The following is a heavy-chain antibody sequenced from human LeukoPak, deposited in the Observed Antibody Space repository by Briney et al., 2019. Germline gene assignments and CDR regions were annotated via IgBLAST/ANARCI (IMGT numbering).Heavy chain of an antibody. Sequence: PSETLSLTCTVSGGSISSHYWSWIRQPAGKGLEWIGRLYTSGSTNYNPSLKSRVTMTIDTSKNQFSLKLSSVTAADTAVYYCARDRGHYDSSGYLFDYWGQGTLVTVSS. D-gene: IGHD3-22*01. J-gene: IGHJ4*02. CDR3: ARDRGHYDSSGYLFDY. CDR1: GGSISSHY. CDR2: LYTSGST. V-gene: IGHV4-4*07.